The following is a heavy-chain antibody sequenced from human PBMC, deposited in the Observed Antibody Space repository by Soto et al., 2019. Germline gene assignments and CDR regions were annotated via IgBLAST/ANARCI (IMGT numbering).Heavy chain of an antibody. CDR1: GFIFENFG. Sequence: GGSLRLSCAASGFIFENFGMSWVRQAPGKGLEWISSISGSGFKKYYADSVKGRFTISRDNSKNTLYLQMNSLRAEDTAVYYCARAAYYYGSGSYYYYCYYGMDDWGQGTTVTVSS. D-gene: IGHD3-10*01. J-gene: IGHJ6*02. CDR2: ISGSGFKK. V-gene: IGHV3-23*01. CDR3: ARAAYYYGSGSYYYYCYYGMDD.